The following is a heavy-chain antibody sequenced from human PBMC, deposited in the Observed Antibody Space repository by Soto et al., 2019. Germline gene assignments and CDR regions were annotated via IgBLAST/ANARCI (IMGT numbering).Heavy chain of an antibody. J-gene: IGHJ6*02. CDR1: GGTFSSYA. CDR3: ARGGYCSSTSCYKGYYYYGMDD. CDR2: IIPIFGTA. D-gene: IGHD2-2*02. V-gene: IGHV1-69*01. Sequence: QVQLVQSGAEVKKPGSSVKVSCKASGGTFSSYAISWVRQAPGQGLEWMGGIIPIFGTANYAQKFQGRVTITADESTSTAYMELSSLRSEDTAVYYCARGGYCSSTSCYKGYYYYGMDDWGQGTTVTVSS.